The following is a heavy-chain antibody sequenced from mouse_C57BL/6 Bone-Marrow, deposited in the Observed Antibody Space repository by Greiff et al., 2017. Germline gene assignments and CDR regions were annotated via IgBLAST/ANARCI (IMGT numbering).Heavy chain of an antibody. CDR2: ISSGGSYN. V-gene: IGHV5-6*01. CDR1: GFTFSSYG. D-gene: IGHD1-1*01. CDR3: ARQTVVHYYAMDY. J-gene: IGHJ4*01. Sequence: EVQLVESGGDLVKPGGSLKLSCAASGFTFSSYGMSWVRQTPDKRLEWVATISSGGSYNYYPDSVKGRFTISRDNAKNTLYLQMCRLKSSDTTIYYCARQTVVHYYAMDYWGQGPSVTVSS.